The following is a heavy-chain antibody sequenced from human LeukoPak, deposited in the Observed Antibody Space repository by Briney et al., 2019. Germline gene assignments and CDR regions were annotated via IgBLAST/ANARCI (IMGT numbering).Heavy chain of an antibody. CDR1: GFTVSSNY. D-gene: IGHD1-1*01. J-gene: IGHJ6*03. V-gene: IGHV3-48*04. CDR2: ISTSGNTI. CDR3: ARDATTAVGWVYMDV. Sequence: GSLRLSCAASGFTVSSNYMNWVRQASGKGLEWLSHISTSGNTIHYANSVEGRFTISRDDAKNSLYLQMNSLRVEDTALYFCARDATTAVGWVYMDVWGKGTTVTISS.